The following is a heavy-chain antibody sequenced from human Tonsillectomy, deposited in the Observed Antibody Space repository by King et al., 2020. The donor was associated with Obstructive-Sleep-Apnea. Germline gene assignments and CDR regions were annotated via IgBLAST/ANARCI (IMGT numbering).Heavy chain of an antibody. CDR1: GGSISSYY. V-gene: IGHV4-59*01. Sequence: MQLQESGPGLVKPSETLSLTCTVSGGSISSYYWSWIRQPPGKGLEWIGYIYYSGSTNYNPSLQSRVTISVDTSKNQFSLKLSYVTAADTAVYYCARAYYYDSSGYQYYYYYYGMDVWGQGTTVTVSS. D-gene: IGHD3-22*01. J-gene: IGHJ6*02. CDR3: ARAYYYDSSGYQYYYYYYGMDV. CDR2: IYYSGST.